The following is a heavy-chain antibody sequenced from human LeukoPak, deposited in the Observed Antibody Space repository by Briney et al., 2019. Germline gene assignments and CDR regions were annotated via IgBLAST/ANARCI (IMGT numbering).Heavy chain of an antibody. CDR1: GFTVSSYS. J-gene: IGHJ4*02. V-gene: IGHV3-21*04. CDR2: ISSSSSYI. D-gene: IGHD3-3*01. Sequence: PGGSLRLSCAASGFTVSSYSMNWVRQAPGKGLEWVSSISSSSSYIYYADSVKGRFTISRDNSKNTLYLQMNSLRAEDTAVYYCAKVASVTIFGVASPSYFDYWGQGTLVTVSS. CDR3: AKVASVTIFGVASPSYFDY.